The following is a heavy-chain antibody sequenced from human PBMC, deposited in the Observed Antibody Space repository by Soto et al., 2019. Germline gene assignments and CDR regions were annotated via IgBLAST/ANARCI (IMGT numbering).Heavy chain of an antibody. CDR2: AYYSGDT. D-gene: IGHD2-8*01. Sequence: LSLTCSVSGGSISRYYWSWIRQPPGKGLEWIGYAYYSGDTGYNPSLQSRVTMAVDTSKNQVSLKLTSVTAADTAMYYCARDRSTYGGGGTGEVKENWFDPWGQGALVTVSS. V-gene: IGHV4-59*01. CDR3: ARDRSTYGGGGTGEVKENWFDP. J-gene: IGHJ5*02. CDR1: GGSISRYY.